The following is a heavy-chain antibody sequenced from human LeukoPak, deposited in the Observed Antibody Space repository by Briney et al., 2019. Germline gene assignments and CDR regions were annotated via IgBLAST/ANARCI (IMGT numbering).Heavy chain of an antibody. J-gene: IGHJ4*02. D-gene: IGHD3/OR15-3a*01. CDR2: INPESGGT. CDR3: ARVRSRSGRFWTGYYASDF. Sequence: ASVEVSCTASGYTFTGYYLHWVRQVPGQRPEWMGWINPESGGTNYAQEFQGRVTMTRDTPTNTAYMELSRLTSGDTAVYFCARVRSRSGRFWTGYYASDFWGQGTLVTVSS. CDR1: GYTFTGYY. V-gene: IGHV1-2*02.